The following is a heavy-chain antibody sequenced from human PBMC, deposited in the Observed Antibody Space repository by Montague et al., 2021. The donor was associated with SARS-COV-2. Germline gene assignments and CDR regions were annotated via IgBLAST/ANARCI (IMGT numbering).Heavy chain of an antibody. CDR1: DGSVISTYPH. Sequence: SETLSLTCTVSDGSVISTYPHWHWVRQSPGRGLEWIGGYLFHIDTADYDASLRSRVTISVDMSKNQLSLKLTSVTAADTAVYYCTRGIDSYKTGYWGQGIQVTVSS. CDR2: LFHIDTA. D-gene: IGHD6-13*01. CDR3: TRGIDSYKTGY. V-gene: IGHV4-61*01. J-gene: IGHJ4*02.